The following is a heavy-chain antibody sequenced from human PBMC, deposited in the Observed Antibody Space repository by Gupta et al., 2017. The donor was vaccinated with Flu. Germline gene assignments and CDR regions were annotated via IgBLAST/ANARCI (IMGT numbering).Heavy chain of an antibody. D-gene: IGHD2/OR15-2a*01. V-gene: IGHV5-51*03. CDR1: GYRLTTYW. J-gene: IGHJ6*03. CDR3: ARVKKEYSWSAAGDYNYYYYMDV. CDR2: IYPADSET. Sequence: EVQLVQSGTEVKKPGESLKISCQGSGYRLTTYWFGWVRQMPGKVMEWMGLIYPADSETRYSPSFQGQVTISADKSLSTAYLQWSSLKASDTAMYYCARVKKEYSWSAAGDYNYYYYMDVWGKGPTVTVSS.